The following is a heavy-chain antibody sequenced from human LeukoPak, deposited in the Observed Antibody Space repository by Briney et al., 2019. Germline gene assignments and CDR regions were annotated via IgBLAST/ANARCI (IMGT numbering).Heavy chain of an antibody. CDR2: ISGSGGST. CDR1: GFTFSSYA. Sequence: GGSLRLSCAASGFTFSSYAMSWVRQAPGKGLEWVSAISGSGGSTYYADSVKGRFTISRDNAKNSLYLQMNSLRAEDTALYYCAKGIVGAPDDAFDIWGQGTMVTVSS. V-gene: IGHV3-23*01. CDR3: AKGIVGAPDDAFDI. D-gene: IGHD1-26*01. J-gene: IGHJ3*02.